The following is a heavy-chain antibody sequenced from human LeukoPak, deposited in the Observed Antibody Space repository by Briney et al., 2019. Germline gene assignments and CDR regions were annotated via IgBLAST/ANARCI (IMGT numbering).Heavy chain of an antibody. Sequence: SETLSLTCTVSGGSISSYYWSWIRQPPGKGLEWVGYIYYSGSTNYNPSLKSRVTISVDTSKNQFSLKLSSVTAADTAVYYCARLEFYRALDYWGQGTLVTVSS. V-gene: IGHV4-59*08. D-gene: IGHD3-16*02. CDR2: IYYSGST. CDR1: GGSISSYY. J-gene: IGHJ4*02. CDR3: ARLEFYRALDY.